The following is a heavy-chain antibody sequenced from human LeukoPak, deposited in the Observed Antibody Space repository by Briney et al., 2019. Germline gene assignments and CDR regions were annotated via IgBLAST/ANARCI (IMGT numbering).Heavy chain of an antibody. J-gene: IGHJ3*02. CDR2: IRSETYGETT. CDR3: ARAGQWLADI. CDR1: GLRFSSHA. D-gene: IGHD6-19*01. Sequence: GGSLRLSCVASGLRFSSHAMSWVRQAPGKGLEWVSLIRSETYGETTEHAASVKGRFYISRDDSKSIVYLQMNSLKTEDTAVYYCARAGQWLADIWGQGTMVTVSS. V-gene: IGHV3-49*04.